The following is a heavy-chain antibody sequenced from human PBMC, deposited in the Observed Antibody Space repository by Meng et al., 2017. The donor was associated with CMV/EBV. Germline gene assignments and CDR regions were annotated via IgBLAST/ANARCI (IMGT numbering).Heavy chain of an antibody. CDR1: GFHFEDYT. CDR2: ISWDGGST. D-gene: IGHD3-10*01. J-gene: IGHJ5*02. CDR3: AKGPGENWFDP. V-gene: IGHV3-43*01. Sequence: RVVSGGVVVQPGGSLILSCAASGFHFEDYTMNWVRQAPGKGLEWVSLISWDGGSTYYADSVKGRFTISRDNSKNSLYLQMNSLRTEDTALYYCAKGPGENWFDPWGQGTLVTVSS.